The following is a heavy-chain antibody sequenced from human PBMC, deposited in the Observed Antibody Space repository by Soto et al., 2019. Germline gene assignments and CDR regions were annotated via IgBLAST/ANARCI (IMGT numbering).Heavy chain of an antibody. J-gene: IGHJ3*02. CDR1: GFTFSSYG. Sequence: QVQLVESGGGVVQPGRSLRLSCAASGFTFSSYGMHWVRQAPGKGLEWVAVIWYDGSNKYYADSVKGRFTISRDNSKNTLYLQMDSLRAEDTAVYYCAREYVGSGYCSGGSGSQGAFDIWGQGTMVTVSS. CDR3: AREYVGSGYCSGGSGSQGAFDI. V-gene: IGHV3-33*01. D-gene: IGHD2-15*01. CDR2: IWYDGSNK.